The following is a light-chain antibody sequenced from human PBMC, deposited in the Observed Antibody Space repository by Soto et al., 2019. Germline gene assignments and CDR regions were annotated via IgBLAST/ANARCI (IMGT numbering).Light chain of an antibody. V-gene: IGLV2-14*03. CDR3: SSYTTSSSYG. CDR1: SSDVGHYNY. J-gene: IGLJ1*01. CDR2: SVT. Sequence: QSALTQPASVSGSPGQSITISCTGTSSDVGHYNYVSWYQQHPGKAPKLMISSVTNRPSGISNRFSGSKSGNTASLTISGLQTEDEADYYCSSYTTSSSYGFGTGTKVTVL.